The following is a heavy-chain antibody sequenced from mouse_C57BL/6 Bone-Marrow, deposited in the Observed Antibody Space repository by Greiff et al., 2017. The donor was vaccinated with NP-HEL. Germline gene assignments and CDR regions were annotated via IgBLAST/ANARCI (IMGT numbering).Heavy chain of an antibody. CDR1: GFTFSDFY. CDR2: SRNKANDYTT. D-gene: IGHD1-1*01. V-gene: IGHV7-1*01. Sequence: EVHLVESGGGLVQSGRSLRLSCATSGFTFSDFYMEWVRQAPGKGLEWIAASRNKANDYTTEYSASVKGRFIVSRDTSQSILYLQMNALRAEDTAIYYCARDYYGSSLYWYFDVWGTGTTVTVSS. J-gene: IGHJ1*03. CDR3: ARDYYGSSLYWYFDV.